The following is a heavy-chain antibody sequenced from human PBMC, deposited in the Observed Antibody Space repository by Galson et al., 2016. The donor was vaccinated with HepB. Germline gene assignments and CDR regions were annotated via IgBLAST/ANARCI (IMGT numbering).Heavy chain of an antibody. CDR1: GFTFSSYG. CDR3: AKGRWLEDWFDP. Sequence: SLRLSCAASGFTFSSYGFHWIRQAPGKGLEGVASISYDGDKEHYADSVKGRFTISRDDSNSTLYLQMNTLRPDDTAIYYCAKGRWLEDWFDPWGQGTRVIVSS. CDR2: ISYDGDKE. J-gene: IGHJ5*02. V-gene: IGHV3-30*18. D-gene: IGHD5-24*01.